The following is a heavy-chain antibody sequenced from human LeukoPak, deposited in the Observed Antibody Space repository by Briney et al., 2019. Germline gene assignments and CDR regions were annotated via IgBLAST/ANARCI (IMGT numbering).Heavy chain of an antibody. D-gene: IGHD4-17*01. CDR1: GGSISSYY. J-gene: IGHJ4*02. Sequence: PSETLSRTCTVSGGSISSYYWSWIRQPPGKGLEWIGYIYYSGSNNYNPSLKSRVTISVDTSKNQFSLKLSSVTAADTAVYYCASHDYESSFDYWGQGTLVTVSS. CDR2: IYYSGSN. V-gene: IGHV4-59*01. CDR3: ASHDYESSFDY.